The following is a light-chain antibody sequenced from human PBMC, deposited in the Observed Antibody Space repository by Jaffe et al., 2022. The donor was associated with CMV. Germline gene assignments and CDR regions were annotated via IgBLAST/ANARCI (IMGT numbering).Light chain of an antibody. CDR3: QQYNNYPWT. CDR1: QSVTVW. J-gene: IGKJ1*01. CDR2: KAS. V-gene: IGKV1-5*03. Sequence: DIQMTQSPSTLSASVGDRVTITCRASQSVTVWVAWYQQKSGKAPKLLMYKASILESGVPSRFSGSGSGTEFALTISSLQPDDFATYYCQQYNNYPWTFGRGTKVEIK.